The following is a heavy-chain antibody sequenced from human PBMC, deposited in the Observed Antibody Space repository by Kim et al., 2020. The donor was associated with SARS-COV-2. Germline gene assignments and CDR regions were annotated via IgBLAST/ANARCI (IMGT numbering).Heavy chain of an antibody. V-gene: IGHV4-39*01. CDR3: ARVIHGLGIDY. CDR1: GGSVGSSGFH. CDR2: VYDSGST. J-gene: IGHJ4*02. D-gene: IGHD3-10*01. Sequence: SETLSLTCTVSGGSVGSSGFHGFWIRQSPEKGLEWIGSVYDSGSTYYNPSLKSRVTMSIDTSKNQFSLKPNSVTAADTAVYYCARVIHGLGIDYWGQGT.